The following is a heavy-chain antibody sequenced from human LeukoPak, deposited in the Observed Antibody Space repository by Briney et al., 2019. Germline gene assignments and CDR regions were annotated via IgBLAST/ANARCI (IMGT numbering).Heavy chain of an antibody. V-gene: IGHV4-61*02. J-gene: IGHJ3*02. Sequence: PSQTLSLTCTVSGGSISSGSYYWSWIRQPAGKGLEWIGRIYTSGSTNYNPSLKSRVTISVDTSKNQFSLKLSSVTAADTAVYYCAAGSGSYMFDIWGQGTMVTVSS. D-gene: IGHD1-26*01. CDR2: IYTSGST. CDR3: AAGSGSYMFDI. CDR1: GGSISSGSYY.